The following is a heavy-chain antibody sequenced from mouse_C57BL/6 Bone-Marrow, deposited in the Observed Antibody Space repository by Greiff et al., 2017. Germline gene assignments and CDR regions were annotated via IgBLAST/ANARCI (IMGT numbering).Heavy chain of an antibody. Sequence: QVQLQQSGAELARPGASVKMSCKASGYTFTSYTMHWVKQRPGQGLEWIGYINPSSGYTKYNQKFKDKATLTADKSSSTAYMQLSSLTSEDSAVDYCARYGANPYAKDYWGQGTTVTVSS. CDR1: GYTFTSYT. CDR3: ARYGANPYAKDY. D-gene: IGHD1-1*02. J-gene: IGHJ4*01. V-gene: IGHV1-4*01. CDR2: INPSSGYT.